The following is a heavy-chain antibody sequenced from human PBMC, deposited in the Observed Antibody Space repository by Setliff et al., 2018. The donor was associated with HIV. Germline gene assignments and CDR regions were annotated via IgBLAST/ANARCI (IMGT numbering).Heavy chain of an antibody. V-gene: IGHV4-31*03. CDR1: GGSISSGGYY. J-gene: IGHJ3*02. CDR3: ARDHRSNWGREDAFDI. CDR2: IYYSGST. Sequence: SETLSLTCTVSGGSISSGGYYWSWIRQHPGKGLEWIGYIYYSGSTYYNPSLKSRVTISVDTSKNQFSLKLSSVTAADTAVYYCARDHRSNWGREDAFDIWGQGTTVTVSS. D-gene: IGHD7-27*01.